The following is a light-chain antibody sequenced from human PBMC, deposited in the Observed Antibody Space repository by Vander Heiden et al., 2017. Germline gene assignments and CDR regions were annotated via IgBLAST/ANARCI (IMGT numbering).Light chain of an antibody. V-gene: IGKV3-15*01. CDR2: RTS. CDR1: QSVGTL. CDR3: QQYNTWPIT. J-gene: IGKJ5*01. Sequence: EVVMTQSPATLSVSPGERATLSCRASQSVGTLLAWYQQKPGQATRLLIYRTSTRATGIPARFSGSGSGTEFTLTIDSLQSEDFAVYYCQQYNTWPITFGQGTRLEIK.